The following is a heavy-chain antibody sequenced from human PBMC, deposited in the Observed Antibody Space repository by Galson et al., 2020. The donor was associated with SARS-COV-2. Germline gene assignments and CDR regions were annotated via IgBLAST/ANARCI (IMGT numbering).Heavy chain of an antibody. V-gene: IGHV4-39*01. D-gene: IGHD2-15*01. CDR3: ARPNCSGGSCYSEYFDY. J-gene: IGHJ4*02. CDR2: IYYSGST. CDR1: GGSISSSSYY. Sequence: SETLSLTCTVSGGSISSSSYYWGWIRQPPGKGLEWIGSIYYSGSTYYNPSLKSRVTISVDTSKNQFSLKLSSVTAADTAVYYCARPNCSGGSCYSEYFDYWGQGTLVTVSS.